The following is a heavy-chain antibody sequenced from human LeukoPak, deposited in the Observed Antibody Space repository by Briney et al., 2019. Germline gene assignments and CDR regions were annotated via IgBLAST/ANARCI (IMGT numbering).Heavy chain of an antibody. CDR1: GFTFSSYA. V-gene: IGHV3-30*02. CDR3: AKSTYYDFWSGPAFDY. D-gene: IGHD3-3*01. CDR2: IRHDGSNK. J-gene: IGHJ4*02. Sequence: GGSLRLSCAASGFTFSSYAMSWVRQAPGKGLEWVAFIRHDGSNKYYADSVKGRFTISRDNSKNTLYLQMNSLRAEDTAVYYCAKSTYYDFWSGPAFDYWGQGTLVTVSS.